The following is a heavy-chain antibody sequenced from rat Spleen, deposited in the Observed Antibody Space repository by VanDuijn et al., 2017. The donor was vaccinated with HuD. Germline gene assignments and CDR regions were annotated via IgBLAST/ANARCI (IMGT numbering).Heavy chain of an antibody. V-gene: IGHV5-31*01. D-gene: IGHD1-7*01. J-gene: IGHJ3*01. CDR2: ITNTGGIT. CDR3: SRHTYNWFPN. Sequence: EVQLVESDGGLVQPGRSLKLSCVASGFTFNNYWMTWVRQAPGKGLEWIASITNTGGITYYPDSVKGRFTMSRDNERSTLYLQMNSLRSEDTATYYCSRHTYNWFPNWGQGTLVTVSS. CDR1: GFTFNNYW.